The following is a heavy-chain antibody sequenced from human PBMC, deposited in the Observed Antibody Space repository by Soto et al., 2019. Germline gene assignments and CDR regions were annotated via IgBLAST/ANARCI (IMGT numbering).Heavy chain of an antibody. V-gene: IGHV3-33*01. Sequence: GGSLRLSCAASGFTFSSYGMHWVRQAPGKGLEWVAVIWYDGSNKYYADSVKGRFTISRDNSKNTLYLQMNSLRAEDTAVYYCARDLGDYGEIYNWFDPWGQGTLVTVSS. D-gene: IGHD4-17*01. J-gene: IGHJ5*02. CDR2: IWYDGSNK. CDR3: ARDLGDYGEIYNWFDP. CDR1: GFTFSSYG.